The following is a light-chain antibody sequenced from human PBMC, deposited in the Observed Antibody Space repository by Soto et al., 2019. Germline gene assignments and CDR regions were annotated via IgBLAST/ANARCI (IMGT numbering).Light chain of an antibody. Sequence: DIQLTQSPSFVSASVGDRLTITCRTSQDITNHLAWYQQKPGKAPNLLIYAAFTLHRGVPSRFSGSGSGADFTLTISSLQPEDLATYYCQQLNSYPLTFGGGTKVEI. CDR1: QDITNH. CDR3: QQLNSYPLT. V-gene: IGKV1-9*01. CDR2: AAF. J-gene: IGKJ4*01.